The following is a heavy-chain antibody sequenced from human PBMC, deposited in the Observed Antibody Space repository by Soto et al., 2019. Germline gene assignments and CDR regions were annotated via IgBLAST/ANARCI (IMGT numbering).Heavy chain of an antibody. V-gene: IGHV4-31*03. CDR3: AREVAARSNYYYGMHV. Sequence: PSETLSLTCTVSGGSISSGGYYWSWIRQHPGKGLEWIGYIYYSGSTYYNPSLKSRVTISVDTSKNQFSLKLSSVTAADTAVYYCAREVAARSNYYYGMHVCGQGTTVTVSS. D-gene: IGHD2-15*01. J-gene: IGHJ6*02. CDR1: GGSISSGGYY. CDR2: IYYSGST.